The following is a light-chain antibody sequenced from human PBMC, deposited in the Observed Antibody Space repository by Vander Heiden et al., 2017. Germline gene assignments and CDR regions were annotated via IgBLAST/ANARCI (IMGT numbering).Light chain of an antibody. CDR3: QQYDNLPPYT. Sequence: DIQMTQSPSSLSASVGDRVTIPCQASRDISNYLNWCQQKPGKAPKLLIYDAANLETGVPSRISGSGSGTDFTFTISSLQPEDIATYYCQQYDNLPPYTFGPGTKVEIK. V-gene: IGKV1-33*01. CDR2: DAA. CDR1: RDISNY. J-gene: IGKJ3*01.